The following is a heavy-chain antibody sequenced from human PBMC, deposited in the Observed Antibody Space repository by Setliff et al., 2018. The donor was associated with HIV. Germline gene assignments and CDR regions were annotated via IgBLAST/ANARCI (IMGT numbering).Heavy chain of an antibody. J-gene: IGHJ3*02. V-gene: IGHV1-69-2*01. Sequence: ASVKVSCKASGYTFTNYNIHWVQQAPGKGLQWMGRIDPKNGKTIYAEKFQGRVTIIADTSIDTTYMELSSLRSEDTAIYYCAAEGNIFDIWGQGTMATVSS. CDR3: AAEGNIFDI. CDR2: IDPKNGKT. CDR1: GYTFTNYN.